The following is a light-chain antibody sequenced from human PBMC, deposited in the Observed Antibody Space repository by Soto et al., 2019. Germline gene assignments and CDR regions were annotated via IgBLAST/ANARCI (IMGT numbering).Light chain of an antibody. CDR2: LNSDGSH. V-gene: IGLV4-69*01. Sequence: QAVVTQSPSASASLGASVKLTCTLSSGHSSYAIAWHQQQPEKGPRFLMKLNSDGSHSKGDGIPDRFSGSSSGAERYLTISSLQSEDEADYYCQTWGTGGAWVFGGGTKVTVL. J-gene: IGLJ3*02. CDR3: QTWGTGGAWV. CDR1: SGHSSYA.